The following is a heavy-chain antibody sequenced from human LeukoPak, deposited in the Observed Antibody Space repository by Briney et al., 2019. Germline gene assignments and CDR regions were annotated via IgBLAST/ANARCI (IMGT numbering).Heavy chain of an antibody. D-gene: IGHD6-13*01. J-gene: IGHJ3*02. CDR2: IIPILGIA. Sequence: SVKVSCQASGGTFSSYTISGVRQAPGQGLEWMGRIIPILGIANYAQKFQGRVTITADKSTSTAYMELSSLRSEDTGVYYCARRIAAAGTNAFYIWGQGTMVTVSS. V-gene: IGHV1-69*02. CDR1: GGTFSSYT. CDR3: ARRIAAAGTNAFYI.